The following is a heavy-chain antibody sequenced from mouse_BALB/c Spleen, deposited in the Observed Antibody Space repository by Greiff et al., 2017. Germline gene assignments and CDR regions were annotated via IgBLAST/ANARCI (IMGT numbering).Heavy chain of an antibody. V-gene: IGHV5-6-4*01. CDR3: TSDEGDSWEMAY. Sequence: EVMLVESGGGLVKPGGSRKLSCAASGFTFSSYTMSWVRQTPEKRLEWVATISSGGSYTYYPDSVKGRFTISRDNTKNTLYLQMSSLKSEDTAMFDCTSDEGDSWEMAYWGQGTLVTVAA. J-gene: IGHJ3*01. CDR1: GFTFSSYT. CDR2: ISSGGSYT. D-gene: IGHD2-13*01.